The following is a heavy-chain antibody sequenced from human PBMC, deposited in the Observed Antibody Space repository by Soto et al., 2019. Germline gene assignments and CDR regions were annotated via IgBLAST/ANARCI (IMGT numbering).Heavy chain of an antibody. V-gene: IGHV4-31*03. Sequence: PSETLSLTCTVSDGSISSGGYFWSWIRQHPGKGLEWIGYIYYSGSTYYNPSLKSRVTMSVDTSQNQFSLKLSSVTAADTAVYYCARGGGYCGSTRCYNYFDYWGQGTLVTVSS. D-gene: IGHD2-2*02. CDR3: ARGGGYCGSTRCYNYFDY. CDR2: IYYSGST. CDR1: DGSISSGGYF. J-gene: IGHJ4*02.